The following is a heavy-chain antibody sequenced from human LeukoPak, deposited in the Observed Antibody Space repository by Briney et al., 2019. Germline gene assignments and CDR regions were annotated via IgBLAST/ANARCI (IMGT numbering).Heavy chain of an antibody. CDR1: GGTFSSYA. V-gene: IGHV1-69*05. CDR2: IIPIFGTA. D-gene: IGHD6-13*01. CDR3: ARGVTYSSSWYWGYYYYYMDV. J-gene: IGHJ6*03. Sequence: SVKVSCKASGGTFSSYAISWVRQAPGQGLEWMGGIIPIFGTANYAQKFQGRVTITRNTSISTAYMELSSLRSEDTAVYYCARGVTYSSSWYWGYYYYYMDVWGKGTTVTVSS.